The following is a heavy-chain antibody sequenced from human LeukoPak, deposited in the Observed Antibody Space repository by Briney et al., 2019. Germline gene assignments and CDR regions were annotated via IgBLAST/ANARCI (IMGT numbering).Heavy chain of an antibody. J-gene: IGHJ4*02. CDR3: AREQYGYCSSTSCYPPLGY. CDR2: INPSGGST. V-gene: IGHV1-46*01. D-gene: IGHD2-2*03. Sequence: ASVKVSCKASGYTFTSYYMHWVRQAPGQGLEWMGIINPSGGSTSYAQKFQGRVTMTRDTSTRTVYMELSSLRSEDTAVYYCAREQYGYCSSTSCYPPLGYWGQGTLVTVSS. CDR1: GYTFTSYY.